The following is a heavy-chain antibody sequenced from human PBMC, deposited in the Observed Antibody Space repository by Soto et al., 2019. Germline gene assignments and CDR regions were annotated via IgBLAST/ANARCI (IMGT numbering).Heavy chain of an antibody. V-gene: IGHV4-30-2*01. CDR1: GGSISSGGYS. D-gene: IGHD3-3*01. J-gene: IGHJ4*02. CDR3: ARERGVSGHFDY. CDR2: IYHSGST. Sequence: QLQLQESGSGLVKPSQTLSLTCAVSGGSISSGGYSWSWIRQPPGKGLEWIGYIYHSGSTYYNPSLKSRVTISVDRSKDQFYLKLSSVSAADTAVYYCARERGVSGHFDYWGQGTLVTVSS.